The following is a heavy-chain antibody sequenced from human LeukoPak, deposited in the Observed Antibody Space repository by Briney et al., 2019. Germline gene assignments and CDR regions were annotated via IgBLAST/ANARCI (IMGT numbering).Heavy chain of an antibody. CDR2: IYTSGST. CDR1: GGSISSYY. D-gene: IGHD3-16*01. CDR3: ARDRFGESSPYYYYGMDV. J-gene: IGHJ6*02. Sequence: SETLSLTCTVSGGSISSYYWSWIRQPPGKGLEWIGYIYTSGSTNYNPSLKSRVTISVDTSKNQFSLKLSSVTAADTAVYYCARDRFGESSPYYYYGMDVWGQGTTVTVSS. V-gene: IGHV4-4*09.